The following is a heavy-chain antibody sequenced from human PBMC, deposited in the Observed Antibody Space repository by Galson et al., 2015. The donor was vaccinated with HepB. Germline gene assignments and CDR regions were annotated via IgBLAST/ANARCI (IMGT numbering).Heavy chain of an antibody. J-gene: IGHJ2*01. CDR1: GFTFSSYG. V-gene: IGHV3-30*18. Sequence: SLRLSCAASGFTFSSYGMHWVRQAPGKGLEWVAVISYDGSNKYYADSVKGRFTISRDNSKNTLYLQMNSLRAEDTAVYYCAKDLSGWNYWYFDLWGRGTLVTVSS. D-gene: IGHD6-19*01. CDR3: AKDLSGWNYWYFDL. CDR2: ISYDGSNK.